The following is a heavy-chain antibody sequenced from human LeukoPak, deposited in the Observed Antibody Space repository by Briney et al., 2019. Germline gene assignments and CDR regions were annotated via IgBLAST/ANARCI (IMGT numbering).Heavy chain of an antibody. CDR1: GYTFAGYY. D-gene: IGHD6-19*01. CDR2: INPNTGDT. CDR3: ARDAGYSSGWYDNENNWFDP. J-gene: IGHJ5*02. V-gene: IGHV1-2*02. Sequence: EASVKVSCKASGYTFAGYYMHWVRQAPGQEFEWMGWINPNTGDTKYAQKFQGRVTMTRDTSINTAYMELSRLRSDDTAVYYCARDAGYSSGWYDNENNWFDPWGQGTLVTVSS.